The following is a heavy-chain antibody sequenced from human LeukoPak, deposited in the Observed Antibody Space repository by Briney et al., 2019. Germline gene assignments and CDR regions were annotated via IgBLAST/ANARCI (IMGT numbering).Heavy chain of an antibody. D-gene: IGHD5-12*01. J-gene: IGHJ4*02. CDR1: GYSLSSYW. Sequence: GESLKISCKGSGYSLSSYWIGWVRQMPGKGLEWMGIIYPGDSDTRYRPSFQGQVTLSADKSINTAYLQWSRLKASDPAMFYCARKSSGYGYWGQGTLVTVSS. CDR3: ARKSSGYGY. CDR2: IYPGDSDT. V-gene: IGHV5-51*01.